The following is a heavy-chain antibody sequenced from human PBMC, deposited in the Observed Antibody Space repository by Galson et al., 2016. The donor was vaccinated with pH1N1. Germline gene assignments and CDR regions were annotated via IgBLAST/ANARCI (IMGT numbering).Heavy chain of an antibody. D-gene: IGHD6-13*01. CDR3: ARDGIAAAGIRRDQYYFDY. J-gene: IGHJ4*02. CDR1: GDSVSSNSAA. Sequence: CAISGDSVSSNSAAWNWIRQSPSRGPEWLGRTYYRSKWYNDYAVSVKSRITINPDTSKNRFSLQLNSVTPEDTAVYYCARDGIAAAGIRRDQYYFDYWGQGTLVTVSS. CDR2: TYYRSKWYN. V-gene: IGHV6-1*01.